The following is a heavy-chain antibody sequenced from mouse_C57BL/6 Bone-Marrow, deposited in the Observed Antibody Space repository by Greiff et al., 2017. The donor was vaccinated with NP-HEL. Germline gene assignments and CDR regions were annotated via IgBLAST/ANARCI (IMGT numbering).Heavy chain of an antibody. CDR3: ARRDYGSSSYWYFDV. J-gene: IGHJ1*03. CDR1: GFTFSDYY. Sequence: VKLVESGGGLVQPGGSLKLSCAASGFTFSDYYMYWVRQTPEKRLEWVAYISNGGGSTYYPDTVKGRFTISRDNAKNTLYLQMSRLKSEDTAMYYCARRDYGSSSYWYFDVWGTGTTVTVSS. D-gene: IGHD1-1*01. CDR2: ISNGGGST. V-gene: IGHV5-12*01.